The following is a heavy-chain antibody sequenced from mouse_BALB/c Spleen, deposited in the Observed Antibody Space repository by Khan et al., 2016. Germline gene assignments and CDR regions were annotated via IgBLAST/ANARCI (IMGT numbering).Heavy chain of an antibody. D-gene: IGHD2-10*01. CDR3: APYDGGYAMDY. J-gene: IGHJ4*01. V-gene: IGHV14-3*02. CDR2: IDPATGNT. CDR1: GFNIKDTY. Sequence: VQLKESGAELVKPGASVKLSCTASGFNIKDTYMHWVKQRPEQGLEWIGRIDPATGNTKYDPKFQGKATLTADTSSNTAYLQLSSLTSEDTAVYYCAPYDGGYAMDYWGQGTSVTVSS.